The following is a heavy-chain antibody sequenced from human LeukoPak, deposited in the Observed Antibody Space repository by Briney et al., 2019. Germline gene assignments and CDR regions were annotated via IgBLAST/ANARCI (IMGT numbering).Heavy chain of an antibody. D-gene: IGHD1-14*01. V-gene: IGHV3-53*01. Sequence: RSGGSLSLSCAPSGLTCSNNYLSWVRQPPGKGLEWVSGIYSDGSTHYADSVKGRFSISRDNSKNTVYLQMDSLRAEDTAVYYCTRDPTDSYNTDYWGQGTLVTVSP. CDR2: IYSDGST. CDR3: TRDPTDSYNTDY. CDR1: GLTCSNNY. J-gene: IGHJ4*02.